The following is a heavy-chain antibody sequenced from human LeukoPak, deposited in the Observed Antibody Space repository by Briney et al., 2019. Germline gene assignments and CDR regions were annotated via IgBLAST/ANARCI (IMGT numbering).Heavy chain of an antibody. J-gene: IGHJ4*02. D-gene: IGHD2-2*01. CDR2: INQDGSEK. CDR3: APHCSSASCPDY. Sequence: GGSLRLSCAASGFTFSSYGMHWVRQAPGKGLEWVANINQDGSEKYYVDSVKGRFTISRDNARNSLYLQMNSLRTEDTSVYYCAPHCSSASCPDYWGQGTLVTVSS. V-gene: IGHV3-7*01. CDR1: GFTFSSYG.